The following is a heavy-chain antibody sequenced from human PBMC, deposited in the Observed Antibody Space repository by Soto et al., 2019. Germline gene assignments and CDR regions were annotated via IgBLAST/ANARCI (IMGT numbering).Heavy chain of an antibody. CDR1: GYTFTSYY. CDR3: ARVTVRASYVGLFDP. J-gene: IGHJ5*02. V-gene: IGHV1-46*01. D-gene: IGHD3-10*01. CDR2: INPSGGST. Sequence: GASVKVSCKASGYTFTSYYMHWVRQAPGQGLEWMGIINPSGGSTSYAQKFQGRVTMTGDTSTSTVYMELSSLRSEDTAVYYCARVTVRASYVGLFDPWGQGTLVTVSS.